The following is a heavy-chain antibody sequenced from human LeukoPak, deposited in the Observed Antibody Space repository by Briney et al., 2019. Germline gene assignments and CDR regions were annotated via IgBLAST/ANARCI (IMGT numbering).Heavy chain of an antibody. CDR2: IYLRNGQF. CDR3: ARDSQCTFGYPTYDY. J-gene: IGHJ4*02. V-gene: IGHV1-2*02. Sequence: GAAVHVSRMSSRYIFTDYLLHGVRPAPGQGGEWMGDIYLRNGQFKFAKEFQGRATMTRDPSISTLYMDLSGLTPDDTAVYYCARDSQCTFGYPTYDYWGQGTLVTVSS. D-gene: IGHD3-3*02. CDR1: RYIFTDYL.